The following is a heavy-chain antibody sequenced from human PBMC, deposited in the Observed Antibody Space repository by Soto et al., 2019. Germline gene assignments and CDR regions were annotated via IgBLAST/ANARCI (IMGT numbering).Heavy chain of an antibody. J-gene: IGHJ5*02. CDR1: GGSISSYY. Sequence: SETLSLTCTVSGGSISSYYWSWIRQPPGKGLEWIGYIYYSGSTNYNPSLKSRVTISVDTSKNQFSLKLSSVTAADTAVYYCARGFDILTGGFDPWGQGTLVTVSS. CDR3: ARGFDILTGGFDP. CDR2: IYYSGST. V-gene: IGHV4-59*01. D-gene: IGHD3-9*01.